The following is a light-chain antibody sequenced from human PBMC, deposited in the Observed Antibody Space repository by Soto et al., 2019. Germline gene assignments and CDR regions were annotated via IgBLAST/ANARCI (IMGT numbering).Light chain of an antibody. CDR3: QQSYSTTRT. CDR1: QGISTH. Sequence: DIQITHSPSSLSASVLYRVTITCRASQGISTHLNWYQQKPGKAPKLLIYAASSLQSGVPSRFSGSGSETDFTLTISSLQPEDFATYSCQQSYSTTRTFGQGTKVDIK. J-gene: IGKJ1*01. V-gene: IGKV1-39*01. CDR2: AAS.